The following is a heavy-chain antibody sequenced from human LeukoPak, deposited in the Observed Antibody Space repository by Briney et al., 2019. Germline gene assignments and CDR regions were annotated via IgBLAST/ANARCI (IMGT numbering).Heavy chain of an antibody. CDR2: IYSGGDT. J-gene: IGHJ5*02. Sequence: XXPGKGLEWVSVIYSGGDTYYADSVKGRFSISRDNSENTLFLQMNSLRAEDTAVYYCARFTAGWFDPWGQGTLVTVSS. D-gene: IGHD3-10*01. V-gene: IGHV3-53*01. CDR3: ARFTAGWFDP.